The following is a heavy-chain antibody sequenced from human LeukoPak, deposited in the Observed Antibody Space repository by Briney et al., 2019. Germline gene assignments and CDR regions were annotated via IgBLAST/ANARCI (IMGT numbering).Heavy chain of an antibody. CDR1: GYSFTNYW. CDR2: IYPGDSDT. V-gene: IGHV5-51*01. Sequence: GEPLKISCKGSGYSFTNYWIAWVRQMPGKGLEWMGVIYPGDSDTRYSPSFQGQVTISADKSINTAYLQWSSLKASDTAMYYCAKNGYSGYESDYWGQGTLVTVSS. D-gene: IGHD5-12*01. J-gene: IGHJ4*02. CDR3: AKNGYSGYESDY.